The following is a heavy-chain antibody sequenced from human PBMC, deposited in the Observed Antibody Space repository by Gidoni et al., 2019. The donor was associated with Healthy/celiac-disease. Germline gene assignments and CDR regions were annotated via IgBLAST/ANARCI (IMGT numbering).Heavy chain of an antibody. V-gene: IGHV3-43*02. Sequence: EVQLVESGGGVVQPGGSLRLSCAASGSTFDDYAMHWVRQAPGKGLEWVSLISGDGGSTYYADSVKDRFTISRDNSKNSLYLQMNSLRTEDTALYYCAKSPLGGIVPAAMRILNWFNPWGQGTLVTVSS. CDR3: AKSPLGGIVPAAMRILNWFNP. J-gene: IGHJ5*02. CDR1: GSTFDDYA. D-gene: IGHD2-2*01. CDR2: ISGDGGST.